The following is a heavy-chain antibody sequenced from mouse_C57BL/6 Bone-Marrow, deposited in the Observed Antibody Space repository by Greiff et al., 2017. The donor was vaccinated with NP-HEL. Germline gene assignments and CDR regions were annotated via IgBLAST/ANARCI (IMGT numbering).Heavy chain of an antibody. Sequence: QVQLQQSGAELARPGASVKLSCKASGYTFTSYGISWVKQRTGQGLEWIGEIYPRSGNTYYNEKFKGKATLTADKSSSTAYMELRSLTSEDSAVYFCAREDYYGRGTDVWGTGTTVTVSS. CDR2: IYPRSGNT. J-gene: IGHJ1*03. CDR3: AREDYYGRGTDV. CDR1: GYTFTSYG. D-gene: IGHD1-1*01. V-gene: IGHV1-81*01.